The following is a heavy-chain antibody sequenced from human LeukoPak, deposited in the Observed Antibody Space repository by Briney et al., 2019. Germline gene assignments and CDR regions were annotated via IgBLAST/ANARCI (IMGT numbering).Heavy chain of an antibody. CDR2: IYYSGST. D-gene: IGHD2-2*01. CDR1: GGSISSSSYY. CDR3: ASHSLIVVVPAATWNFDY. V-gene: IGHV4-39*01. J-gene: IGHJ4*02. Sequence: SETLSLTCTVSGGSISSSSYYWGWIRQPPGKGLEWIGSIYYSGSTYYNPSLKSRVTISVDTSKNQFSLKLRSVTAADTAVYYCASHSLIVVVPAATWNFDYWGQGTLVTVSS.